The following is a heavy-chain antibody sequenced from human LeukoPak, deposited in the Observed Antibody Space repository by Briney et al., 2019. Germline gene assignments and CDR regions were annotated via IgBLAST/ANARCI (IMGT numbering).Heavy chain of an antibody. CDR2: INPNRGGT. CDR3: ARGPYYDYVWGSYLFGY. J-gene: IGHJ4*02. Sequence: ASVKVSCKASGYTFTGYYMHWVRQAPGQGLEWMGRINPNRGGTNYAQKFQGRVTMTRDTSISTAYMELSRLRSDDTAVYYCARGPYYDYVWGSYLFGYWGQGTLVTVSS. CDR1: GYTFTGYY. D-gene: IGHD3-16*01. V-gene: IGHV1-2*06.